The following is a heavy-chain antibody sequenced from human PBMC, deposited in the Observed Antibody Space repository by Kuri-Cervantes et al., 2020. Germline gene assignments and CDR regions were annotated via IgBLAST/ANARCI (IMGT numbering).Heavy chain of an antibody. CDR2: IYHSGST. CDR1: GYSISSGYY. D-gene: IGHD5-18*01. CDR3: ARHITVDTAMAD. Sequence: SETLSLTCAVSGYSISSGYYWGWIRQPPGKGLEWIGSIYHSGSTYYNPSLKSRVTISVDTSKNQLSLKLSSVTAADTAVYYCARHITVDTAMADWGQGTLVTVSS. V-gene: IGHV4-38-2*01. J-gene: IGHJ4*02.